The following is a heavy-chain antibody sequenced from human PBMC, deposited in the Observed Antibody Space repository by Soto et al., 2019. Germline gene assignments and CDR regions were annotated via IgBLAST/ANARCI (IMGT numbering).Heavy chain of an antibody. CDR3: ARGITYYYYYGMDV. Sequence: GGSLRLSCAASGFTFSSYAMHWVRQAPGKGLEWVAVISYDGSNKYYADSVKGRFTISRDNSKNTLYLQMNSLRAEDTAVYYCARGITYYYYYGMDVWGQGTTVTVSS. D-gene: IGHD1-20*01. V-gene: IGHV3-30-3*01. J-gene: IGHJ6*02. CDR2: ISYDGSNK. CDR1: GFTFSSYA.